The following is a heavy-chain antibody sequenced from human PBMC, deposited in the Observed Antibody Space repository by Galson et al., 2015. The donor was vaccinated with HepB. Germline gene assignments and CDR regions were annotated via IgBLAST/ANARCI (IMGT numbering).Heavy chain of an antibody. D-gene: IGHD3-9*01. CDR3: ARDFGWNFDL. Sequence: SLRLSSAASGFTFSAHNMHWVRQAPVKGLEWLAIISPDGSTTIYADSVKGQFTISRDNSKNSLLLQVDGLRPEDTAMYYCARDFGWNFDLWGQGTLVTVSS. J-gene: IGHJ4*02. CDR2: ISPDGSTT. V-gene: IGHV3-30-3*01. CDR1: GFTFSAHN.